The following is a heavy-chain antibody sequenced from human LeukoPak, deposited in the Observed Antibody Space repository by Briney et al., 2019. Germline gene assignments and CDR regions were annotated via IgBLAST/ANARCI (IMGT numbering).Heavy chain of an antibody. CDR3: ARGFEAAVTPTLAFDY. J-gene: IGHJ4*02. Sequence: QAGGSLRLSCAASGFTFDDYAMHWVRQAPGKGLEWVSGISWNSGSIGYADSVKGRFTISRDNSKNTLYLQMNSLRSEDTAVYYCARGFEAAVTPTLAFDYWGQGTLVTVSS. CDR1: GFTFDDYA. CDR2: ISWNSGSI. V-gene: IGHV3-9*01. D-gene: IGHD6-13*01.